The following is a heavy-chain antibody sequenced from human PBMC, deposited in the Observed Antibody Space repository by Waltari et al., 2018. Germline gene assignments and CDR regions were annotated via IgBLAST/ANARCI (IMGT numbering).Heavy chain of an antibody. Sequence: QVQLLESWGGVVQPCRSLRLSCAASGFTFSRSPMPWVSQAPGKGLEWVAVISYDGSNKYYADSVKGRFTISRDNSKNTLYLQMNSLRAEDTAVYYCVRGATSAFDIWGQGTMVTVSS. CDR3: VRGATSAFDI. J-gene: IGHJ3*02. D-gene: IGHD1-26*01. V-gene: IGHV3-30-3*01. CDR2: ISYDGSNK. CDR1: GFTFSRSP.